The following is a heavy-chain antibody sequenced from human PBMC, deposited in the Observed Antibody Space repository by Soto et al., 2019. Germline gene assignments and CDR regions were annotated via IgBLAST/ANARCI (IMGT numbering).Heavy chain of an antibody. J-gene: IGHJ3*02. V-gene: IGHV1-69*01. Sequence: QVQLVQSGAEVKKPGSSVKVSCKASGGTFSSYAISWVRQAPGQGLEWMGGIIPIFGTANYAQKFQGRVTITADESTSTAYMELSSLRSEDTAVYYCARDLTPDRMQPVPGAFDIWGQGTMVTVSS. CDR1: GGTFSSYA. CDR2: IIPIFGTA. D-gene: IGHD6-13*01. CDR3: ARDLTPDRMQPVPGAFDI.